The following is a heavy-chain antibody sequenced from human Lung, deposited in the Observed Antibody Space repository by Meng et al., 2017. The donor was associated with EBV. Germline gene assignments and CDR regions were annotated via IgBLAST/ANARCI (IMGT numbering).Heavy chain of an antibody. CDR3: ARLGVATTHVRDWFDP. CDR2: IYHNGRT. V-gene: IGHV4-4*02. Sequence: QGQLPGCGPGLVQPSGTLSLTCSVSGGSIGSNNWWSWVRQPPGKGLEWIGEIYHNGRTNYNPSLKSRVTMSVDRSKNQLSLKLTSVTAADTAVYYCARLGVATTHVRDWFDPWGQGTLVTVSS. CDR1: GGSIGSNNW. D-gene: IGHD4-17*01. J-gene: IGHJ5*02.